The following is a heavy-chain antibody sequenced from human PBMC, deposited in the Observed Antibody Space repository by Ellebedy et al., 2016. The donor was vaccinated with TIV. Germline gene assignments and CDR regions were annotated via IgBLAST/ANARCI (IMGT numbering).Heavy chain of an antibody. J-gene: IGHJ6*02. CDR2: ISTSGST. Sequence: SETLSLTCTVSGGSISSYYWSWIRQPAGNKLEWIGRISTSGSTNYNPSLKSRVTISVDTSKNQFPLKLSSVTAADTAVYYCARTTAVAGTYYYGMDVWGQGTTVTVSS. D-gene: IGHD6-19*01. V-gene: IGHV4-4*07. CDR1: GGSISSYY. CDR3: ARTTAVAGTYYYGMDV.